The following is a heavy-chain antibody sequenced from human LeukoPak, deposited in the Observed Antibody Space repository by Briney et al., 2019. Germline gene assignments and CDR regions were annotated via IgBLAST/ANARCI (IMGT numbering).Heavy chain of an antibody. CDR2: IYYSGRT. V-gene: IGHV4-39*01. CDR3: ARRRAGSDYNDY. Sequence: SETLSLTCNVSGGSITSDGHYWDWIRQPPGKGLEWIGTIYYSGRTYYNPSLKSRVTTSIDTSKNQFSLKLTSVTAADTAVYFCARRRAGSDYNDYWGQGTLVTVSS. CDR1: GGSITSDGHY. J-gene: IGHJ4*02. D-gene: IGHD4-11*01.